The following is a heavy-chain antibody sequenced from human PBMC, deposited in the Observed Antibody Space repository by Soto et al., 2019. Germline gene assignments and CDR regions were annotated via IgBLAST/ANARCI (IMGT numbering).Heavy chain of an antibody. CDR2: ISAYTGNA. CDR3: ARDGGYCSSTNCYVNAFDI. D-gene: IGHD2-2*01. J-gene: IGHJ3*02. Sequence: QVQLVQSGAEVKKPGASVKVSCKASGYTFTSYGVSWVRQAPGQGLEWMGWISAYTGNANYAQKLQGRVTMTTDTSRSTAYMELRSLRSNDTAVYYGARDGGYCSSTNCYVNAFDIWGQGTMVTVSS. CDR1: GYTFTSYG. V-gene: IGHV1-18*01.